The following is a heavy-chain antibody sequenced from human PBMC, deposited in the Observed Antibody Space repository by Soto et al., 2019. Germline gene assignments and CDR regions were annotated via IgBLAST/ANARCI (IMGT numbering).Heavy chain of an antibody. Sequence: EVQLVESGGGLVKPGGSLRLSCAASGFTFSSYSMNWVRQAPGKGLEWVSSISSSSSYIYYADSVKGRFTISRDNAKNSLYLQMNSLRAEDRAVYYCAGDTIPHGDGLDAFDIWGQGTMVTVSS. CDR3: AGDTIPHGDGLDAFDI. J-gene: IGHJ3*02. V-gene: IGHV3-21*01. D-gene: IGHD3-9*01. CDR2: ISSSSSYI. CDR1: GFTFSSYS.